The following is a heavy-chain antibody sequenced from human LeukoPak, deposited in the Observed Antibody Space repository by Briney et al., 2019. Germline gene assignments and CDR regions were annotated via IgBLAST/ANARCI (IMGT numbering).Heavy chain of an antibody. CDR2: IYYSGST. CDR1: GGSISSGGYY. CDR3: ARIQYCSSTSCYLRFDAFDI. V-gene: IGHV4-31*03. J-gene: IGHJ3*02. D-gene: IGHD2-2*01. Sequence: SETLSLTCTVSGGSISSGGYYWSWIRQHPGKGLEWIGYIYYSGSTYYNPSLKSRVTISVDTSKNQFSLKLSSVTAADTAAYYCARIQYCSSTSCYLRFDAFDIWGQGTMVTVSS.